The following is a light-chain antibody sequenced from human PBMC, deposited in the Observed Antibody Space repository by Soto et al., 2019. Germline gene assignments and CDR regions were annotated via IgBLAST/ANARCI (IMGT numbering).Light chain of an antibody. V-gene: IGKV1-39*01. CDR2: AAS. CDR1: QSISSY. CDR3: QQSYSTPRCT. J-gene: IGKJ4*01. Sequence: DIPMTQSPSSLSASVGDRVTITCRASQSISSYLNWYQQKPGKAPKLLIYAASSLQSGVPSRFSGSGSGTDFTLTISSLQPEDFATYYCQQSYSTPRCTFGGGTKVEIK.